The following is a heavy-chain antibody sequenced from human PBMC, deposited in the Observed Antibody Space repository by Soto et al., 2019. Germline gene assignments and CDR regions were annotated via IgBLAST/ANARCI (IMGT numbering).Heavy chain of an antibody. CDR2: INIDGSTT. CDR3: ARGGRGSDY. J-gene: IGHJ4*02. D-gene: IGHD3-10*01. CDR1: GFTFSSYW. Sequence: EVQLVESGGGLVQPGGSLRLSCAASGFTFSSYWMHWVRQAPGKGLVWVSHINIDGSTTNYAGSVKGRFTISRDNAKNTLYLQMNSLRDEDTAVCYCARGGRGSDYWGQGTLVTVSS. V-gene: IGHV3-74*01.